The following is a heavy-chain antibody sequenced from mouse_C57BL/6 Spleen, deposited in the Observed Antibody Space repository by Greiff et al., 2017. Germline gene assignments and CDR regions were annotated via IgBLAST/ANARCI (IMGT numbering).Heavy chain of an antibody. CDR2: INPSTGGT. D-gene: IGHD1-1*01. V-gene: IGHV1-42*01. Sequence: EVKLQESGPELVKPGASVKISCKASGYSFTGYYMNWVKQSPEKSLEWIGEINPSTGGTTYNQKFKAKATLTVDKSSSTAYMQLKSLTSEDSAVYYCARVEDYYGSSYYFDYWGQGTTLTVSS. J-gene: IGHJ2*01. CDR3: ARVEDYYGSSYYFDY. CDR1: GYSFTGYY.